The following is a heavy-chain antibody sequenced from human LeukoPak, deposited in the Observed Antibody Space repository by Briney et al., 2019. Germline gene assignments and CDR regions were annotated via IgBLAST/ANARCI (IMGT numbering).Heavy chain of an antibody. J-gene: IGHJ4*02. V-gene: IGHV3-48*04. D-gene: IGHD3-16*01. Sequence: GGSLRLSCIASGFVFSRDNMNWVRQAPGKGLEWVAHISETIYYADSVQGRFTTSRDNAKNSLYLQMSNLRVDDTAMYYCVREVGRPKTFYFDSWGRGTPVTVSS. CDR1: GFVFSRDN. CDR3: VREVGRPKTFYFDS. CDR2: ISETI.